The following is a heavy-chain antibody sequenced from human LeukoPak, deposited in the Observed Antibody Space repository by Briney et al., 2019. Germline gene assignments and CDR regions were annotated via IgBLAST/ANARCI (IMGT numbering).Heavy chain of an antibody. J-gene: IGHJ4*02. CDR3: ARVVFGAVAGTGSVDY. CDR1: GYTFTGYY. CDR2: INPNSGGT. V-gene: IGHV1-2*02. D-gene: IGHD6-19*01. Sequence: ASVKVSCKASGYTFTGYYTHWVRQAPGQGLEWMGWINPNSGGTNYAQKFQGRVTMTRDTSIRTAYMELSRLRSDDTAVYYCARVVFGAVAGTGSVDYWGQGTLVTVSS.